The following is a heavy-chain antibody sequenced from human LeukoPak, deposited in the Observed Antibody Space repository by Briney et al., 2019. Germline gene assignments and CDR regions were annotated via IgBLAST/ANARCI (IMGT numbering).Heavy chain of an antibody. CDR1: GYTFTSYG. Sequence: GASVKVSCKASGYTFTSYGISWVRQAPGQGLEWMGRIIPILGIANYAQKFQGRVTITADKSTSTAYMELSSLRSEDTAVYYCARRGEMATIIGSGGDAFDIWGQGTMVTVSS. D-gene: IGHD5-12*01. J-gene: IGHJ3*02. V-gene: IGHV1-69*04. CDR3: ARRGEMATIIGSGGDAFDI. CDR2: IIPILGIA.